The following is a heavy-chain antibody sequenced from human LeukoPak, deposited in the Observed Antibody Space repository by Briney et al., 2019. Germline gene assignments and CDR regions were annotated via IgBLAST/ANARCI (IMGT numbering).Heavy chain of an antibody. J-gene: IGHJ4*02. CDR3: VREIIKGSGWYYFEY. V-gene: IGHV3-30*03. Sequence: TGGSLRLSCAASGFTFSSYSMNWVRQAPGKGLEWVAVISYDGSNKYYADSVKGRFTISRDNSKNTLYLQMNSLRAEDTAVYYCVREIIKGSGWYYFEYWGQGTLVTVSS. D-gene: IGHD6-19*01. CDR2: ISYDGSNK. CDR1: GFTFSSYS.